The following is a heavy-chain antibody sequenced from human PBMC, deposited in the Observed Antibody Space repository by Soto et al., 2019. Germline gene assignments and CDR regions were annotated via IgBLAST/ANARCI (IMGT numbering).Heavy chain of an antibody. V-gene: IGHV3-74*01. CDR3: ARGSYCGGDCYGRAEYFQH. CDR1: GFTFSSYW. D-gene: IGHD2-21*02. J-gene: IGHJ1*01. Sequence: EVQLVESGGGLVQPGGSLRLSCAASGFTFSSYWMHWVRQAPGKGLVWVSRINSDGSSTSYADSVKGRFTISRDNAKNTLYLQMNSLRAEDTAVYYCARGSYCGGDCYGRAEYFQHWGQGTLVTVSS. CDR2: INSDGSST.